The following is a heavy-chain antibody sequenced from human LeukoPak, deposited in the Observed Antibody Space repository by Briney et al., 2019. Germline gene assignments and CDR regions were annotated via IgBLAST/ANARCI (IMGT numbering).Heavy chain of an antibody. CDR2: IYTSGST. Sequence: SETLSLTCTVSGGSISSGSFYWTCIRQPAGKGLEWIGRIYTSGSTNYNPSLKSRVTISVDTSKNQFSLKLSSVTAADTAVYNCARDSGYDSKLFDYWGQGTLVTVSS. CDR1: GGSISSGSFY. CDR3: ARDSGYDSKLFDY. J-gene: IGHJ4*02. V-gene: IGHV4-61*02. D-gene: IGHD5-12*01.